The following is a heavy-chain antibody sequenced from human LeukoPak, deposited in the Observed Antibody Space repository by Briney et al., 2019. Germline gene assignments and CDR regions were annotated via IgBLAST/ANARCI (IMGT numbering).Heavy chain of an antibody. D-gene: IGHD6-19*01. V-gene: IGHV1-18*01. CDR2: ISAYNGNT. CDR3: ARDRIAVAIFYYYGMDV. CDR1: GYTFTSYG. J-gene: IGHJ6*02. Sequence: ASVKVSCKASGYTFTSYGISWVRQAPGQGLEWMGWISAYNGNTNYAQKLQGRVTMTTDTSTSTAYMELSSLRSEDTAVYYCARDRIAVAIFYYYGMDVWGQGTTVTVSS.